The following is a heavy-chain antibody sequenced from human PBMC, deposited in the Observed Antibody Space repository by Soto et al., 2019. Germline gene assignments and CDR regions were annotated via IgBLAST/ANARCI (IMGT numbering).Heavy chain of an antibody. CDR1: VGSFSGYY. CDR2: INHGGST. V-gene: IGHV4-34*01. D-gene: IGHD3-3*01. Sequence: PSETLSLTCAVYVGSFSGYYWSWIRQPPGKGLEWIGEINHGGSTNYNPSLKSRVTISVDTSKNQFSLKLSSVTAADTAVYYCARGGITIFGVVQYYYYYGMDVWGQGTTVTVSS. CDR3: ARGGITIFGVVQYYYYYGMDV. J-gene: IGHJ6*02.